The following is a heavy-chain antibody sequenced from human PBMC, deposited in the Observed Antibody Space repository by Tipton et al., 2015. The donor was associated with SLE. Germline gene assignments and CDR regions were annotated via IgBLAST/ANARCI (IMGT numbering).Heavy chain of an antibody. V-gene: IGHV1-18*01. CDR2: ISTYNGNT. CDR3: ARDPSTQPQINFAY. CDR1: GYTFNTYH. J-gene: IGHJ4*02. D-gene: IGHD2-2*01. Sequence: QSGAEVKKPGASVRVSCKASGYTFNTYHISWVRQAPGQGLEWMGWISTYNGNTYYAQKLQGRVTMTTDTSTSTAYMELRSLTSDDTAMYYGARDPSTQPQINFAYWGQGTLVTVSS.